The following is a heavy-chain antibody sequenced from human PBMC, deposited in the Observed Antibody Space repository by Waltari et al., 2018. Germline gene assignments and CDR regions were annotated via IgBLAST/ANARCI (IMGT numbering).Heavy chain of an antibody. J-gene: IGHJ4*02. Sequence: QVQLQQWGAGLLKPSETLSLTCAVYGGSFSGSYWSWIRQPPGKGLEWIGEINHSGSTNYNPSLKSRVTISVDTSKNQFSLKLSSVTAADTAVYYCARVEYDSSGYYYNYWGQGTLVTVSS. CDR2: INHSGST. D-gene: IGHD3-22*01. V-gene: IGHV4-34*01. CDR1: GGSFSGSY. CDR3: ARVEYDSSGYYYNY.